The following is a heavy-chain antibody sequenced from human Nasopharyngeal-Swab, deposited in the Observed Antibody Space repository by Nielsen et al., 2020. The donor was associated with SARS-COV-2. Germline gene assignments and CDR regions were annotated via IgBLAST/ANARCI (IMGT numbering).Heavy chain of an antibody. CDR3: AKDRSGSYDY. V-gene: IGHV3-23*01. J-gene: IGHJ4*02. CDR2: ITSSGANT. CDR1: GFSFNTYA. D-gene: IGHD1-26*01. Sequence: GESLKISCAASGFSFNTYAMSWVRQAPGKGLEWVSAITSSGANTYYADSVKGRFTISRDNSKNTLYLQMNSLRADDTAVYYCAKDRSGSYDYWGQGTLVTVSS.